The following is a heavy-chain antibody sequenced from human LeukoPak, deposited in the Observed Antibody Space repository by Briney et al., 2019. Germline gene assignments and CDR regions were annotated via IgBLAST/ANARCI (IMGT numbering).Heavy chain of an antibody. D-gene: IGHD3-10*01. CDR3: ARGRLHSGSYYLDY. V-gene: IGHV4-34*01. CDR2: INHSGST. CDR1: GGSFSGYY. Sequence: SETLSLTCAVYGGSFSGYYWSWIRQPPGKGLEWIGEINHSGSTNYNPSLKSRVTISVDTNKNQFSLKLSSVTAADTAVYYCARGRLHSGSYYLDYWGQGTLVTVSS. J-gene: IGHJ4*02.